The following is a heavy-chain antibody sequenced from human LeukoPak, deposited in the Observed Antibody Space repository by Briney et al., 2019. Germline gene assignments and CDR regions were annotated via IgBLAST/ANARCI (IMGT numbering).Heavy chain of an antibody. CDR3: ARLNFYDSSDSYYGFDY. CDR2: VYRGGST. J-gene: IGHJ4*02. Sequence: PGGSLRLSCAASGLTVSDNYMTWVRHAPGKGIEWVSIVYRGGSTYHAESVKGRFPISRDNSKNILYLQMNSLRAEDTAVYYCARLNFYDSSDSYYGFDYWGQGTLVTVSS. CDR1: GLTVSDNY. V-gene: IGHV3-53*01. D-gene: IGHD3-22*01.